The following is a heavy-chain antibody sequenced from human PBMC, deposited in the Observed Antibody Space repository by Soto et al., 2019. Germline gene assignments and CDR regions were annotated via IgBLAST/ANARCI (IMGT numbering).Heavy chain of an antibody. CDR3: AIDLYYIFYGSGSYVN. V-gene: IGHV3-7*01. D-gene: IGHD3-10*01. CDR2: IKQDGSEK. CDR1: GFTFSSYW. Sequence: PGGSLRLSCAASGFTFSSYWMSWVRQAPGKGLEWVANIKQDGSEKYYVDSVKGRFTISRDNAKNSLYLQMNSLRAEDTAVYYCAIDLYYIFYGSGSYVNWGQGTLVTVSS. J-gene: IGHJ4*02.